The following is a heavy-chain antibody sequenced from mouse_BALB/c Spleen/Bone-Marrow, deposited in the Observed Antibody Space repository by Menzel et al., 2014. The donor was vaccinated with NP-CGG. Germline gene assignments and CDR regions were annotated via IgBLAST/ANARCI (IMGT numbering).Heavy chain of an antibody. D-gene: IGHD1-1*01. CDR2: MNPFNDGT. J-gene: IGHJ2*01. Sequence: EVKLMESGPELVKPGASVKMSCKASRYTFTGYVLHWVRQKPGQGLEWIGFMNPFNDGTKYNEKFKGKATLTSDKSSSTAYMELSSLTSEDSAVYYCAREVVATDYFDYWGQGTTLTVSS. V-gene: IGHV1-14*01. CDR3: AREVVATDYFDY. CDR1: RYTFTGYV.